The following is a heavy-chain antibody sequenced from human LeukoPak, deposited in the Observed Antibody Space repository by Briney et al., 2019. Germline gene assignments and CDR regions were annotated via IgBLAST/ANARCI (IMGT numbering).Heavy chain of an antibody. V-gene: IGHV4-34*01. CDR2: INHSGST. J-gene: IGHJ6*03. D-gene: IGHD3-16*01. CDR3: ARSGGLGYYYYMDV. CDR1: GGSFSGYY. Sequence: SETLSLTCAVYGGSFSGYYWSWIRQPPGKGLEWIGEINHSGSTNYNPPLKSRVTISVDTSRNQFSLKLSSVTAADTAVYYCARSGGLGYYYYMDVWGKGTTVTVSS.